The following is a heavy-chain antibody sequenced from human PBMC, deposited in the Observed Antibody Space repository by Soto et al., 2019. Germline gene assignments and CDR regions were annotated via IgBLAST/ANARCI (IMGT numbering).Heavy chain of an antibody. Sequence: SETLSLTCTVSGGSISSSSYYWGWIRQPPGKGLEWIGSIYYSGSTYYNPSLKSRVTISVDTSKNQFSLKLSSVTAADTAVYYCMLGSGWKDFYYWGQGTLVTVSS. CDR1: GGSISSSSYY. D-gene: IGHD3-22*01. CDR2: IYYSGST. V-gene: IGHV4-39*01. J-gene: IGHJ4*02. CDR3: MLGSGWKDFYY.